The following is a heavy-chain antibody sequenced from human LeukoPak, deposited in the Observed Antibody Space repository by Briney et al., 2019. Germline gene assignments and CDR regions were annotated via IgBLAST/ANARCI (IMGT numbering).Heavy chain of an antibody. CDR2: IYSGGST. D-gene: IGHD3-3*01. Sequence: GGSLRLSCAASGFTVSSNYMSWVRQAPGKGLEWVSVIYSGGSTYYADSVKGRFTISRGNSKNTLYLQMNSLRAEDTAVYYCARDHGNDFWSGRLGMDVWGQGTTVTVSS. V-gene: IGHV3-66*02. CDR3: ARDHGNDFWSGRLGMDV. CDR1: GFTVSSNY. J-gene: IGHJ6*02.